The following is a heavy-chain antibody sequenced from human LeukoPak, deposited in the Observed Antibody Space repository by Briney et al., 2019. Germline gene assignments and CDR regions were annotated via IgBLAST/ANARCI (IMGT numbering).Heavy chain of an antibody. CDR3: ARLHYDSSGYYYFDY. D-gene: IGHD3-22*01. CDR1: GGSISSDY. V-gene: IGHV4-59*08. Sequence: PSETLSLTCTVSGGSISSDYWSWIRQPPGKGLEWIGYIYYSGITNYNPSLKSRVTISVDTSKNQFSLMLSSVTAADTAVYYCARLHYDSSGYYYFDYWGQGTLVTVSS. CDR2: IYYSGIT. J-gene: IGHJ4*02.